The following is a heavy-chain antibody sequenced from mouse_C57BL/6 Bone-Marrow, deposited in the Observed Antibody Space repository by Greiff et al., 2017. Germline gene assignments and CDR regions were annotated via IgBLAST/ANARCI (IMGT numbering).Heavy chain of an antibody. CDR3: ARDRGYDGEYYFDY. CDR1: GFTFSSYA. Sequence: EVKLVESGGGLVKPGGSLKLSCAASGFTFSSYAMSWVRQTPEKRLEWVATISDGGSYTYYPDNVKGRFTISRDNAKNNLYLQMSHLKSEDTAMYYCARDRGYDGEYYFDYWGQGTTLTVSS. D-gene: IGHD2-2*01. V-gene: IGHV5-4*01. CDR2: ISDGGSYT. J-gene: IGHJ2*01.